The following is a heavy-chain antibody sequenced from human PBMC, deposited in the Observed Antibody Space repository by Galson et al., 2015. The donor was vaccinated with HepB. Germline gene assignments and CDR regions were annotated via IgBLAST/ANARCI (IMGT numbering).Heavy chain of an antibody. J-gene: IGHJ5*02. CDR3: ARGARVAVVRGTLNNWFAH. V-gene: IGHV1-18*01. Sequence: SVKVSCKASGYTLSTYSITWVRQAPGQGLEWMGWISPYNGDTDYARKFQGRVTMTTDTFTSTAYMEVRSLRSDDTAVYYCARGARVAVVRGTLNNWFAHWGQGTLVTVSS. CDR1: GYTLSTYS. CDR2: ISPYNGDT. D-gene: IGHD2-15*01.